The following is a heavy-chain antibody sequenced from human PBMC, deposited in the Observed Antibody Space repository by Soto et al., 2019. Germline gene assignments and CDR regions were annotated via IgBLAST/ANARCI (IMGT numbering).Heavy chain of an antibody. CDR2: MNPNSGNT. CDR3: AIIQRGDFWSGYYTTIDY. D-gene: IGHD3-3*01. J-gene: IGHJ4*02. Sequence: ASVKVSCKASGYTFTSYDINWVRQATGQGLEWMGWMNPNSGNTGYAQKFQGRVTMTRNTSISTAYVELSSLRSEDTAVYYCAIIQRGDFWSGYYTTIDYWGQGTLVTVSS. CDR1: GYTFTSYD. V-gene: IGHV1-8*01.